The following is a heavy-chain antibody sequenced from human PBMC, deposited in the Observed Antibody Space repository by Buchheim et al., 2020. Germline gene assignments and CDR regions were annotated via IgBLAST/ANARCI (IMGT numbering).Heavy chain of an antibody. V-gene: IGHV4-61*02. CDR2: INRSGSA. CDR3: ARAYYGGNSNWFGP. D-gene: IGHD4-23*01. CDR1: GDSISSGTYY. J-gene: IGHJ5*02. Sequence: QVQVLESGPGLVKPSQTLSLTCSVSGDSISSGTYYWNWIRQPAGKGLEWIGRINRSGSADFNPSLKSRVTIPVDTSQNQLSLKLNSVTAADTAVYYCARAYYGGNSNWFGPWGQGTL.